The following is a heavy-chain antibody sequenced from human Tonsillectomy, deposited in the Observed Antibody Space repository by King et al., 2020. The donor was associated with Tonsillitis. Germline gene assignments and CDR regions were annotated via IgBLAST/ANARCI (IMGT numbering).Heavy chain of an antibody. CDR1: GFTFSSYA. CDR3: ARGRGDDYGENHWFDP. Sequence: VQLVESGGGVVQPGRSLRLSCAASGFTFSSYAMHWVRQAPGKGLEWVAVISYDGSNKYYADSVKGRFTISRDNSTNTLYLQMNSLRAEDTAVYYWARGRGDDYGENHWFDPWGQGTLGTVSS. D-gene: IGHD4-17*01. V-gene: IGHV3-30-3*01. CDR2: ISYDGSNK. J-gene: IGHJ5*02.